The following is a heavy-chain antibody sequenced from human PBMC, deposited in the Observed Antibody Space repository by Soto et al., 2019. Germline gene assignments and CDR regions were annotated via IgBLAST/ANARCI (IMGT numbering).Heavy chain of an antibody. CDR3: ARDLEAYFHGSGTEDHCYYDRAV. V-gene: IGHV3-23*01. J-gene: IGHJ6*03. D-gene: IGHD3-10*01. Sequence: EVQLLESGGGLVQPGGSLRLSCAASGFSFSDYAMSWVRQAPGKGLEWVSSISVSGGSTFYADSVKGRSTVSRENSRNTLYLKMNGLVADDTAVYYCARDLEAYFHGSGTEDHCYYDRAVWGKGTSVTVSS. CDR2: ISVSGGST. CDR1: GFSFSDYA.